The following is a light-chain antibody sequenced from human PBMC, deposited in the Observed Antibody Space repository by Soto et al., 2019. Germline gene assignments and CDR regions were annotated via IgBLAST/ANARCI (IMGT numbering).Light chain of an antibody. J-gene: IGLJ1*01. CDR3: SSVAGINIL. Sequence: QSALTQPPSASGSPGQSVTISCTGTSSDVGAYNYVSWYQQHPGKAPKLMISEVNKRPSGVPDRFSGSKSGNTASLTVSGLQAEDEADYYCSSVAGINILFGTGTKVTVL. V-gene: IGLV2-8*01. CDR1: SSDVGAYNY. CDR2: EVN.